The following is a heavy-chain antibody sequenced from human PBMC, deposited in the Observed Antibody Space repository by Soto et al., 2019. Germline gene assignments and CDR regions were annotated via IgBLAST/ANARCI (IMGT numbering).Heavy chain of an antibody. CDR3: ARAYSSGWYAGY. J-gene: IGHJ4*02. CDR1: GFTFSSYW. Sequence: EVQLVESGGGLVQPGGSLRLSCAASGFTFSSYWMGWVRQAPGKGLEWVANIKQDGSEIYYGDSVRGRFTISRDNAKNSLYLQMNSLRAEDTAVYYCARAYSSGWYAGYWGQGTLVTVSS. V-gene: IGHV3-7*03. CDR2: IKQDGSEI. D-gene: IGHD6-19*01.